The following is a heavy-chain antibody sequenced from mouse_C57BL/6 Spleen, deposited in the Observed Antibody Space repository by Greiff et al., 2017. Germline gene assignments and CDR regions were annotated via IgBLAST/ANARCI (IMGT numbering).Heavy chain of an antibody. CDR3: ARKYYGSSGYAMDY. V-gene: IGHV1-4*01. Sequence: VQLQQSGAELARPGASVKMSCKASGYTFTSYTMHWVKQRPGQGLEWIGYINPSSGYTKYNQKFKDKATLTADKSSSTAYMQLSSLTSEDSAVYCGARKYYGSSGYAMDYWGQGASVTVSS. D-gene: IGHD1-1*01. CDR2: INPSSGYT. J-gene: IGHJ4*01. CDR1: GYTFTSYT.